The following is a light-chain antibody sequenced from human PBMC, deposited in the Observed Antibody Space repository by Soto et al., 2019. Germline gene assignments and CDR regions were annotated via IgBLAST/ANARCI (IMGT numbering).Light chain of an antibody. CDR2: EVS. CDR1: GSDVGGYNY. V-gene: IGLV2-14*01. CDR3: GSYTSSSTLCV. Sequence: QSALTQPASVSGSPGQSITISCTGTGSDVGGYNYVSWYQQHPGKAPKLMIYEVSNRPSGVSNRFSGSKSGNTASLPISGLQAEDEADYYCGSYTSSSTLCVFGAGTKVTVL. J-gene: IGLJ1*01.